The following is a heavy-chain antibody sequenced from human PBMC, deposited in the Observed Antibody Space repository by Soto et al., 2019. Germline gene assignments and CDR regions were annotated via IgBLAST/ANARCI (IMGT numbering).Heavy chain of an antibody. J-gene: IGHJ4*02. D-gene: IGHD3-16*01. CDR3: ASEPVLRRLGYYFDY. CDR2: ISSRSSTI. V-gene: IGHV3-48*04. Sequence: GGSLRLSCAASGFTFSSYSMNWVRQAPGKGMEWVSYISSRSSTIYYAESVKGRFTISRDNAKNSLYLQMNSLRAEDTAVYYCASEPVLRRLGYYFDYWGQGTLVTVSS. CDR1: GFTFSSYS.